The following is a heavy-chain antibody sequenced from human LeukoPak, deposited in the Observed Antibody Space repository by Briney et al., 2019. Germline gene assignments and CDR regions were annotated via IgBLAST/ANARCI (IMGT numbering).Heavy chain of an antibody. J-gene: IGHJ3*02. D-gene: IGHD1-26*01. CDR1: GFTFRTYW. V-gene: IGHV3-7*05. CDR3: ARDSYSGGYGAFDI. Sequence: GGSLRLSCGASGFTFRTYWMSWVRQAPGKGLEWVANLKEDGSEEVYVDSVKGRFTISRDNAENSVFLQMNSLRVEDTAVYFCARDSYSGGYGAFDIWGQGTMVTVSS. CDR2: LKEDGSEE.